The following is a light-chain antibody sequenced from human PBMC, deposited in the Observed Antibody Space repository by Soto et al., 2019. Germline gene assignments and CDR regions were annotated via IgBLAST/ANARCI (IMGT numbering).Light chain of an antibody. CDR1: QSISSW. Sequence: DIQMTQSPSTLSASVGDRVTITCRASQSISSWLAWYQQKPGQAPKLLIYDASSLESGVPSRLSGSGSGTEFTITIRSLQPDDSATYYCQQYNTYWTFGQGTKVDIK. V-gene: IGKV1-5*01. CDR3: QQYNTYWT. J-gene: IGKJ1*01. CDR2: DAS.